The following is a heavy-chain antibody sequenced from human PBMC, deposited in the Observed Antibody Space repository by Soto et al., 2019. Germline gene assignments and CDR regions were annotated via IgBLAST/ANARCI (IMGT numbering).Heavy chain of an antibody. V-gene: IGHV1-46*01. CDR1: GYTFTSYY. Sequence: GASVKVSCKASGYTFTSYYMHWVRQAPGQGLEWMGIINPSGGSTNYNPSLKSRVTISVDTSKNQFSLKLSSVTAADTAVYYCARSRFRSWYVYWGQGTLVTVSS. J-gene: IGHJ4*02. CDR3: ARSRFRSWYVY. D-gene: IGHD6-13*01. CDR2: INPSGGST.